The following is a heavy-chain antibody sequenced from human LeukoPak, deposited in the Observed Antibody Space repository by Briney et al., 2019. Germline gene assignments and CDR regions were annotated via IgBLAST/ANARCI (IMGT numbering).Heavy chain of an antibody. Sequence: SETLSLTCTVSGGSLSGDYWNWIRQPPGKGLEWIGYIYYTGTTDYSPSLKSRVTISLDMSKNQFSLKLRSVTAADTAVYYCAITNAFGNRGQGTMVTVSS. D-gene: IGHD1-1*01. J-gene: IGHJ3*02. CDR2: IYYTGTT. V-gene: IGHV4-59*01. CDR3: AITNAFGN. CDR1: GGSLSGDY.